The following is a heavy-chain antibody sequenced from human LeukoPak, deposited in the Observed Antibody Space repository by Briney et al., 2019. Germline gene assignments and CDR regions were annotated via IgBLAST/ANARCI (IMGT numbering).Heavy chain of an antibody. CDR1: GFTFSTSA. D-gene: IGHD3-10*01. V-gene: IGHV3-23*01. CDR2: ISESGGST. Sequence: GGSLRLSCAASGFTFSTSAMSWVRQAPGKGLEWVSGISESGGSTYYADSVKGRFTSSRDNSKNTLYLQMNNLRAEDTAAYYCAKGSFWGQGTLVTVSS. CDR3: AKGSF. J-gene: IGHJ4*02.